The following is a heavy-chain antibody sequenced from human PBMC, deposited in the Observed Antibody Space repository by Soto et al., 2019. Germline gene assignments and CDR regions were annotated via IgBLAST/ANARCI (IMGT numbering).Heavy chain of an antibody. CDR3: ARGFSNNYYYGMAV. D-gene: IGHD3-3*02. V-gene: IGHV4-34*01. CDR1: GGSFSGYY. Sequence: PSETLSLTCAVYGGSFSGYYWSWIRQPTGKGLEWIGEINHSGSTNYNPSLKSRVTISVDTSKNQFSLKLSSVTAADTAVYYCARGFSNNYYYGMAVRGQGTTVTVSS. J-gene: IGHJ6*02. CDR2: INHSGST.